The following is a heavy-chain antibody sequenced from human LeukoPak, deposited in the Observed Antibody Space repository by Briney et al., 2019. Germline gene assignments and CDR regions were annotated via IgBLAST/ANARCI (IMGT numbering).Heavy chain of an antibody. J-gene: IGHJ4*02. V-gene: IGHV1-2*02. CDR1: GYTFTSYG. CDR3: ARDVGEYCSSTNCYASHY. D-gene: IGHD2-2*01. CDR2: INPHSGGT. Sequence: ASVKVSCKASGYTFTSYGISWVRQAPGQGLEWMGWINPHSGGTNYAQKFQGGVTMTRDTSITTAYMELSSLRSDDTAVYYCARDVGEYCSSTNCYASHYWGQGTLVTVSS.